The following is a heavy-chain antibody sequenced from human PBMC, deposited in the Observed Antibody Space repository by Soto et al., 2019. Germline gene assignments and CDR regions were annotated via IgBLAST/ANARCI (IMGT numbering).Heavy chain of an antibody. J-gene: IGHJ5*02. CDR2: IYYSGRT. D-gene: IGHD4-17*01. CDR1: VCSISSGGYY. V-gene: IGHV4-31*03. Sequence: QVQLQESGPGLVKPSQTLSLTCTVSVCSISSGGYYWSWIRQDPGKGLEWIGYIYYSGRTYYNPSLKSRVTISVDTSKNQFSLKLSSVTAADTAVYYCARVLEYGDYGWFDPWGQGTLVTVSS. CDR3: ARVLEYGDYGWFDP.